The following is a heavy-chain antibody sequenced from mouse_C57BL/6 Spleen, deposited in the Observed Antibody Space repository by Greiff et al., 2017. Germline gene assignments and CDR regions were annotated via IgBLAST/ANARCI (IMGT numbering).Heavy chain of an antibody. CDR2: ISYDGSN. Sequence: VQLKESGPGLVKPSQSLSLTCSVTGYSITSGYYWNWIRQFPGNKLEWMGYISYDGSNNYNPSLKNRISITRDTSKNQFFLKLNSVTTEDTATYYCARVPLYGSSYDYAMDYWGQGTSVTVAS. CDR3: ARVPLYGSSYDYAMDY. V-gene: IGHV3-6*01. J-gene: IGHJ4*01. D-gene: IGHD1-1*01. CDR1: GYSITSGYY.